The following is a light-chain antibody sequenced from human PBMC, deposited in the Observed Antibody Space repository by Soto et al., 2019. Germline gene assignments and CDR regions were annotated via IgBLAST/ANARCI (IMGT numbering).Light chain of an antibody. CDR1: QRVSSRN. Sequence: EIVLTQSPGTLSLSPRERASLSCRASQRVSSRNLAWYQQKPGQAPRLLIYDASSRATGIPDRFSGSGSVTEFTLTINRLEPEDFAVSFCQQYSDLPYTFGQGTKLEVK. CDR2: DAS. V-gene: IGKV3-20*01. J-gene: IGKJ2*01. CDR3: QQYSDLPYT.